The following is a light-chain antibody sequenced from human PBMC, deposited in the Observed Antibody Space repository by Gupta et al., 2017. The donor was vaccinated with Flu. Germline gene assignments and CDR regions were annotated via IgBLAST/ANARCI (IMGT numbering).Light chain of an antibody. Sequence: SSALPPPPSVSASPGQTARITCSGDALPKKYAYWYQQKSGQAPVLVIYEDSKRPSGIPARFSGSSSGTMATLTISEAQVEDEADYYCFSTDSSGNHRVFGGGTKLTVL. CDR3: FSTDSSGNHRV. CDR2: EDS. CDR1: ALPKKY. J-gene: IGLJ3*02. V-gene: IGLV3-10*01.